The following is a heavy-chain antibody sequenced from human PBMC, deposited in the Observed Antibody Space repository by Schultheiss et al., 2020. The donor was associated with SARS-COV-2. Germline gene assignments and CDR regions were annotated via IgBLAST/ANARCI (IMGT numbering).Heavy chain of an antibody. CDR3: ARVGPTVTTPPFMRWFDP. CDR2: ISGYNGDT. V-gene: IGHV1-18*04. D-gene: IGHD4-11*01. CDR1: GYTFTGYY. Sequence: ASVKVSCKASGYTFTGYYMHWVRQAPGQGLEWMGWISGYNGDTKYAQKFQGRVTITADESTSTAYMELSSLRSEDTAVYYCARVGPTVTTPPFMRWFDPWGQGTLVTVSS. J-gene: IGHJ5*02.